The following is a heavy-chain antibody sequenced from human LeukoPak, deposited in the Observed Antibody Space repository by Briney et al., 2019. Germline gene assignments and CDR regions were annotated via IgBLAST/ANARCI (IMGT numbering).Heavy chain of an antibody. CDR1: GFTFSSYW. V-gene: IGHV3-7*01. J-gene: IGHJ4*02. CDR3: ARELDYGLPSDY. Sequence: GGSLRLSCAASGFTFSSYWMSWVRQAPGKGLEWVANIKQDGSEEYCVDSVKGRFTISRDNAKNSLYLQMNSLRAEDTAVYYCARELDYGLPSDYWGQGTLVTVSS. D-gene: IGHD4-17*01. CDR2: IKQDGSEE.